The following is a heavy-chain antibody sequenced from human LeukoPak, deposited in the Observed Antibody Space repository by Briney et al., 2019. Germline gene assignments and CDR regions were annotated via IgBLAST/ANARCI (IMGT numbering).Heavy chain of an antibody. D-gene: IGHD3-22*01. J-gene: IGHJ4*02. Sequence: PGGSLRLSCAASGFTVSSNHMSWVRQAPGKGLEWVSVIYSGGSTYYADSVKGRFTISRDNSKNTLYLQMNSLRAENTAVYYCARGLGYDSSGYRDYWGQGTLVTVSS. CDR1: GFTVSSNH. V-gene: IGHV3-66*02. CDR3: ARGLGYDSSGYRDY. CDR2: IYSGGST.